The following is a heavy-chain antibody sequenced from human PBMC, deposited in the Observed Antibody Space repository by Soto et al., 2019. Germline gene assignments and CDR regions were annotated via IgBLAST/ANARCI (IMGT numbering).Heavy chain of an antibody. Sequence: GGSLRLSCAASGFTFSSYSMNWVRQAPGKGLEWVSYISSSSSTIYYADSVKGRFTISRDNAKNSLYLQMNSLRDEDTAVYYCARVWGSSSGFFFGMDVWGQGTTVTVSS. D-gene: IGHD6-6*01. CDR2: ISSSSSTI. CDR3: ARVWGSSSGFFFGMDV. CDR1: GFTFSSYS. V-gene: IGHV3-48*02. J-gene: IGHJ6*02.